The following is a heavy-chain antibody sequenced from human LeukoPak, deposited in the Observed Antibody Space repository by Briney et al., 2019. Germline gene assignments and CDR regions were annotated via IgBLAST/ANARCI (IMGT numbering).Heavy chain of an antibody. CDR1: GFTSSSYS. CDR3: ARERGYTDAFDV. J-gene: IGHJ3*01. V-gene: IGHV3-21*01. D-gene: IGHD5-18*01. Sequence: PGGSLRLSCAASGFTSSSYSMNWVRQAPGKGLEWVSSISSSSSYIYYADSVKGRFTISRDNAKNSLYLQMNSLRAEDTAVYYCARERGYTDAFDVWGQGTMVTVSS. CDR2: ISSSSSYI.